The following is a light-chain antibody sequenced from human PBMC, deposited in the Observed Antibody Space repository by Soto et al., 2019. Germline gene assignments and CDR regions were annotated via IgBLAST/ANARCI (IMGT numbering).Light chain of an antibody. J-gene: IGKJ1*01. CDR1: QGISSA. Sequence: AIQLTQSPSSLSASVGDRVTITCRASQGISSALAWFQQRPGKPPKLLIYDASSLESGVPSRFGGSGSGTDFTLTISSLQPEDFATYYCQRFNTYPLTFGQGTKVEIK. CDR3: QRFNTYPLT. CDR2: DAS. V-gene: IGKV1-13*02.